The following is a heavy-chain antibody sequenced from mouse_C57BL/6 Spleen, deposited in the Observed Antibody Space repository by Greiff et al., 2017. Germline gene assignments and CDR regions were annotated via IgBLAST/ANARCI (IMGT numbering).Heavy chain of an antibody. V-gene: IGHV7-1*01. CDR1: GFTFSDFY. D-gene: IGHD4-1*01. Sequence: EVKLMESGGGLVQSGRSLRLSCATSGFTFSDFYMEWVRQAPGKGLEWIAASRNKANDYTTEYSASVKGRFIVSRDTSQSILYLQMHALRAEDTAIYYCARDELGSFAYWGQGTLVTVSA. J-gene: IGHJ3*01. CDR2: SRNKANDYTT. CDR3: ARDELGSFAY.